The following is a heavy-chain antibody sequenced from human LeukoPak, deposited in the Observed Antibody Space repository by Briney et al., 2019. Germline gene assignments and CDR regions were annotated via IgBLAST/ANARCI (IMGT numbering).Heavy chain of an antibody. CDR1: GGSISSGGYY. CDR3: ARTNSGWYFLTTIEDWRYFDY. V-gene: IGHV4-31*03. J-gene: IGHJ4*02. D-gene: IGHD6-19*01. Sequence: SQTLSLTCTVSGGSISSGGYYWSWIRQHPGKGLEWIGYIYYSGSTYYNPSLKSRVTISVDTSKNQFSLKLSSVTAADTAVYYCARTNSGWYFLTTIEDWRYFDYWGQGTLVTVSS. CDR2: IYYSGST.